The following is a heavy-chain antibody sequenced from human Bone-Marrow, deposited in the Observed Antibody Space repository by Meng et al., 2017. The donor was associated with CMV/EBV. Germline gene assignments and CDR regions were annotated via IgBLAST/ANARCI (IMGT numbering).Heavy chain of an antibody. CDR1: GGSFSGYY. Sequence: SETLSLTCAVYGGSFSGYYWSWIRQPPGKGLEWIGEINHSGSTNYNPSLKSRVTISVDKSKNQFSLKLSSVTAADTAVYYCASRRGYSGYDRRGGWFDPWGQGTLVTV. D-gene: IGHD5-12*01. V-gene: IGHV4-34*01. CDR2: INHSGST. CDR3: ASRRGYSGYDRRGGWFDP. J-gene: IGHJ5*02.